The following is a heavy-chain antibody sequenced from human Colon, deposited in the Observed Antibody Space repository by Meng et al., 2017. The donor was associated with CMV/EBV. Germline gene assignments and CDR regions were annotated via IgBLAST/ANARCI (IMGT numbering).Heavy chain of an antibody. CDR3: ARGLYGSGRHQIDY. D-gene: IGHD3-10*01. V-gene: IGHV4-34*01. CDR2: INHSGST. Sequence: QVRPQPRGAGLLNPSETLSLTGAVDGGSVSGYYWSGIRQPPGKGLEWIGEINHSGSTNYNPSLKSRVTISVDTSKNQFSLKLSSVTAADTAVYYCARGLYGSGRHQIDYWGQGTLVTVSS. J-gene: IGHJ4*02. CDR1: GGSVSGYY.